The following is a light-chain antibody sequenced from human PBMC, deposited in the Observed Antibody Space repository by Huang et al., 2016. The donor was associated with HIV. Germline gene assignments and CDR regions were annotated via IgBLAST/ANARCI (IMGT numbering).Light chain of an antibody. Sequence: VVMTQSPGTLSVSPGERVTLPCRASPSVNRNLAWYQKKPGQAPRLLIYDASTRATGIPARFSGSWSETEFTLTISSLQSEDFAIYYCQQYNNWPPRYTFGRGTKLEVK. V-gene: IGKV3D-15*01. J-gene: IGKJ2*01. CDR2: DAS. CDR3: QQYNNWPPRYT. CDR1: PSVNRN.